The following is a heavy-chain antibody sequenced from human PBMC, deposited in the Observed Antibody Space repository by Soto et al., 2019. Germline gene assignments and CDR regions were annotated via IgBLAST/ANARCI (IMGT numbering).Heavy chain of an antibody. V-gene: IGHV4-31*03. CDR2: IHYSGST. Sequence: PSETLSLTCTVSGVSISSDNYFWSWVRQHPGKGLEWIGYIHYSGSTYSNPSLKSRVSMSMDRSKQQFSLYLSSVTAADTAVYYCARVPGGYDGHSFDSWGQGTLVTVSS. CDR3: ARVPGGYDGHSFDS. J-gene: IGHJ4*01. D-gene: IGHD5-12*01. CDR1: GVSISSDNYF.